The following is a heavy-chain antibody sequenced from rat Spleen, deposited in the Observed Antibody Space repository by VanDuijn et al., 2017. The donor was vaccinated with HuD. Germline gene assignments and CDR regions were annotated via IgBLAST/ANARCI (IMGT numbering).Heavy chain of an antibody. Sequence: EVQLVESGGGLVQPGRSLKLSCAASGFTFSNYYMAWVRQAPTKGLEWVAYISTGGDNTYYRDSVKGRFTISRDNAKSTLYLQLDSLQTEDTAIYFCTRTYGGYTSHWFAYWGQGSLVTVSS. D-gene: IGHD1-11*01. CDR1: GFTFSNYY. CDR2: ISTGGDNT. J-gene: IGHJ3*01. V-gene: IGHV5-25*01. CDR3: TRTYGGYTSHWFAY.